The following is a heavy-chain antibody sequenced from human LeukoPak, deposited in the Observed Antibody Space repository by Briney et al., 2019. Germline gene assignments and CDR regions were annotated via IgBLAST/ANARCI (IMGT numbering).Heavy chain of an antibody. CDR3: ASASGSVSAQFDY. CDR1: GFTFSSYS. J-gene: IGHJ4*02. D-gene: IGHD2-8*01. CDR2: ISSSSSYI. Sequence: GGSLRLSCAASGFTFSSYSMNWVRQAPGKGLEWVSSISSSSSYIYYADSVKGRFTISRDNAKNPLYLQMNSLRAEDTAVYYCASASGSVSAQFDYWGQGTLVTVSS. V-gene: IGHV3-21*01.